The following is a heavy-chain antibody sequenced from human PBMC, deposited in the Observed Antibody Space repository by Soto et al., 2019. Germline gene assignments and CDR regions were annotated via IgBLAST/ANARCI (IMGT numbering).Heavy chain of an antibody. CDR2: ISGTRDYR. Sequence: QVQLVESGGGLVKPGGSLRLSCAASGFNFSDYYMSWIRQAPGKGLTCLSYISGTRDYRDYADSVKGRFTISRDNARNALHLELYGLRVDDTAVYYCARVNSLNCYRRVLDVWCLGTTVTVSS. CDR1: GFNFSDYY. D-gene: IGHD3-16*02. J-gene: IGHJ6*02. V-gene: IGHV3-11*06. CDR3: ARVNSLNCYRRVLDV.